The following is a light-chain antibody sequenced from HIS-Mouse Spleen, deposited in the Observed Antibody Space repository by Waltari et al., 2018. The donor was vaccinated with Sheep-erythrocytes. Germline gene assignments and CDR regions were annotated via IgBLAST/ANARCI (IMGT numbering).Light chain of an antibody. CDR2: DVS. CDR1: SSDVGGYNY. CDR3: CSYAGSYNYV. J-gene: IGLJ1*01. V-gene: IGLV2-11*01. Sequence: QSALTQPRSVSGSPGQSVTISCTGTSSDVGGYNYVSWYQQHPGKAPKLMIYDVSTRTAGVPGRFAGSKSGNTASLTISGRQAEDEADYYCCSYAGSYNYVFGTGTKVTVL.